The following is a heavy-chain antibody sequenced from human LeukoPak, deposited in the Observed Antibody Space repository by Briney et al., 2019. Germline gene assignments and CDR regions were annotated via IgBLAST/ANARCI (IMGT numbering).Heavy chain of an antibody. J-gene: IGHJ4*02. CDR1: GGTFSSYA. CDR3: AVIAAAGPYSTAAKRRDFDY. V-gene: IGHV1-69*13. Sequence: ASVKVSCKASGGTFSSYAISWVRQAPGQGLEWMGGIIPIFGTANCAQKFQGRVTITADESTSTAYMELSSLRSEDTAVYYCAVIAAAGPYSTAAKRRDFDYWGQGTLVTVSS. D-gene: IGHD6-13*01. CDR2: IIPIFGTA.